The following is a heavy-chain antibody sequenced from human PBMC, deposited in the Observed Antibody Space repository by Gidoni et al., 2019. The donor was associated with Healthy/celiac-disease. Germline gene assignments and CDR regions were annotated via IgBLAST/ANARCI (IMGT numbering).Heavy chain of an antibody. V-gene: IGHV3-15*01. J-gene: IGHJ4*02. CDR1: GSTFSNAW. D-gene: IGHD5-18*01. CDR2: IKSKTDGGTT. Sequence: EVQLVESGGGLVKPGGSLRLSCAASGSTFSNAWMGWVRQAPGKGLEWFGRIKSKTDGGTTDYAAPVKGRFTISRDDSKNTLYLQMNSLKTEDTAVYYCTTGGQLWFPDYWGQGTLVTVSS. CDR3: TTGGQLWFPDY.